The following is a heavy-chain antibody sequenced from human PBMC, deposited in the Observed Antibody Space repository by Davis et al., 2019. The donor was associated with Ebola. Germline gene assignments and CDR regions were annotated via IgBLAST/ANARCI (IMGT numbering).Heavy chain of an antibody. D-gene: IGHD4-17*01. Sequence: GESLKISCAASGFTFSSYAMSWVRQAPGKGLEWVSRISAIGGDTYYADSVKGRFTISRDNSKNTLYLQMNSLRAEDTAVYYCARDGGDYANYYFDYWGQGTLVTVSS. CDR1: GFTFSSYA. CDR3: ARDGGDYANYYFDY. V-gene: IGHV3-23*01. CDR2: ISAIGGDT. J-gene: IGHJ4*02.